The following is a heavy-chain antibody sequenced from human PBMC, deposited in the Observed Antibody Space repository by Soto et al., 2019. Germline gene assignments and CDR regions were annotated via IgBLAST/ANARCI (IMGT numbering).Heavy chain of an antibody. D-gene: IGHD3-22*01. CDR2: IRSKANSYAT. Sequence: PGGSLRLSCAASGFTFSGSAMHWVRQASGKGLEWVGRIRSKANSYATAYAASVKGGFTISRDDSKNTAYLQMNSLKTEDTAVYYCTAPYYYDSSGYYKIGFDYWGQGTLVTVSS. J-gene: IGHJ4*02. CDR3: TAPYYYDSSGYYKIGFDY. CDR1: GFTFSGSA. V-gene: IGHV3-73*01.